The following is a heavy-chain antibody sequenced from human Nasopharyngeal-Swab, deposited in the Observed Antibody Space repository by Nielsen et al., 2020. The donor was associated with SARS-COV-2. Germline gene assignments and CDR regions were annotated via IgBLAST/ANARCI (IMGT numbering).Heavy chain of an antibody. Sequence: GGSLRLSCKGSGYSFTSYWIGWVRQMPGKGLEWMGIIYPGDSYTNYSPSFQGHVTISADKSISTAYLQWSSLKASDTAMYYCARHAISIEPGYMDVWGKGTTVTVSS. J-gene: IGHJ6*03. CDR1: GYSFTSYW. V-gene: IGHV5-51*01. CDR2: IYPGDSYT. D-gene: IGHD2-21*01. CDR3: ARHAISIEPGYMDV.